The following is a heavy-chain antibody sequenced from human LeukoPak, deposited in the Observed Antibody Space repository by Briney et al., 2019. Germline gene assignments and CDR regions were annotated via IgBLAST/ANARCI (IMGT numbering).Heavy chain of an antibody. D-gene: IGHD3-10*01. CDR1: GGSFSGYY. Sequence: SETLSLTCAVYGGSFSGYYWSWIRQPPGKGLEWIGEINHSGSTNYNPSLKSRVTISVDTSKNQFSLKLSSVTAADTAVYYCARPRRGVISPIDYWGQGTLVTVSS. CDR3: ARPRRGVISPIDY. CDR2: INHSGST. V-gene: IGHV4-34*01. J-gene: IGHJ4*02.